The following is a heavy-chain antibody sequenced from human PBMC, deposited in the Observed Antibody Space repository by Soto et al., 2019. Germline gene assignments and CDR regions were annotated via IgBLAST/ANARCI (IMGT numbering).Heavy chain of an antibody. Sequence: SETLSLTCTVSGGYINSYYWNWIRQPPGKGLEWIGYIYYSGSTNYNPSLKSRVTISVDKSKNQFSLKLSSVTAADTAVYYCARCYGSGSSYYYYYGMDVWGQGTTVTVSS. CDR3: ARCYGSGSSYYYYYGMDV. J-gene: IGHJ6*02. V-gene: IGHV4-59*12. CDR2: IYYSGST. D-gene: IGHD3-10*01. CDR1: GGYINSYY.